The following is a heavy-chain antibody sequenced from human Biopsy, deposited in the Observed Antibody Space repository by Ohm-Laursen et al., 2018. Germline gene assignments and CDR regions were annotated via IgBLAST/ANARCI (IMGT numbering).Heavy chain of an antibody. Sequence: ATVKISCKPSGNTFVTYHIHWVRQAPGQGLEWMGVISPSGATTSFSQKFQGRITTTRDTSTGTVYMDLNSLGSEDTAVYYCARAGVGSDGTDSYYYGMDVWGPGTTVTVSS. V-gene: IGHV1-46*01. D-gene: IGHD5-24*01. CDR3: ARAGVGSDGTDSYYYGMDV. CDR2: ISPSGATT. CDR1: GNTFVTYH. J-gene: IGHJ6*02.